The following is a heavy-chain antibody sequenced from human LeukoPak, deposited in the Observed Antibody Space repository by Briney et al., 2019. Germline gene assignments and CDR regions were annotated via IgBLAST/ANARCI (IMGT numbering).Heavy chain of an antibody. CDR3: ARGGGAAAGIDY. Sequence: GRSLRHSCAASGFTFSSYGMHWVRQAPGKGLKWVSIIWYDGSNKYYADSVKGRFTISRDNSKNMVYLQMNSLRAEDTAVYYCARGGGAAAGIDYWGHGTLVTVPS. J-gene: IGHJ4*01. CDR2: IWYDGSNK. D-gene: IGHD6-13*01. V-gene: IGHV3-33*01. CDR1: GFTFSSYG.